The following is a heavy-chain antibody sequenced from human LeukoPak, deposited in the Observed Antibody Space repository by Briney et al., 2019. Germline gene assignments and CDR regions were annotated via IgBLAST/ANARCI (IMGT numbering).Heavy chain of an antibody. V-gene: IGHV1-18*01. CDR3: ATHFSYCSGGSCYSFFDY. CDR2: ISAYNGNT. Sequence: ASVKVSCKASGYTFTSYGISWVRQAPGQGLEWMGWISAYNGNTNYAQKLQGRVTMTTDTSTSTAYMELRSLRSDDTAVYYCATHFSYCSGGSCYSFFDYWGQGTLVTVSS. J-gene: IGHJ4*02. CDR1: GYTFTSYG. D-gene: IGHD2-15*01.